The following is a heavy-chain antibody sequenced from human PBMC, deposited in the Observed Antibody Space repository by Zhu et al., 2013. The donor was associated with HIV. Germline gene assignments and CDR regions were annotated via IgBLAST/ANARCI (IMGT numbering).Heavy chain of an antibody. J-gene: IGHJ4*02. CDR3: ARGRWSSAPTMYYFDY. Sequence: QVQLVQSGAEVERPGASVKISCKASGYTFSNYAVNWVRQAPGQRLEWMGWINAGNGNIRYSQKFQGRLTITRDASASTAYMELSRLGSEDTAVYYCARGRWSSAPTMYYFDYVGPGNTGHRLL. CDR1: GYTFSNYA. V-gene: IGHV1-3*01. D-gene: IGHD3-16*01. CDR2: INAGNGNI.